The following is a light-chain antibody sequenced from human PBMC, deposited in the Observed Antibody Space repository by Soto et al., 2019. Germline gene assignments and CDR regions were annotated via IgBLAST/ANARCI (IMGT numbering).Light chain of an antibody. J-gene: IGKJ1*01. V-gene: IGKV1-27*01. Sequence: IQLTPSLSSLSASVLDIVSITCRASQGISNYLAWYQQKPGKVPKLLIYAASTLQSGVPSRFSGSGSGTDFTLTISSLQPEDVATYYCQKYNSAPWTFGQGTKVDIK. CDR1: QGISNY. CDR3: QKYNSAPWT. CDR2: AAS.